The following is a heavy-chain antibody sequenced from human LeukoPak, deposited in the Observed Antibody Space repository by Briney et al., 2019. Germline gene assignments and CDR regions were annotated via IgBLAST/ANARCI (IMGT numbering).Heavy chain of an antibody. Sequence: SVKVSCKASGGTFSSYAISWVRQAPGQGLEWMGGIIPIFGTANYAQKFQGRVTMTRDTSTSTVYMELSSLRSEDTAVYYCAREYQLLGTVYNYFDPWGQGTLVTVSS. D-gene: IGHD2-2*01. CDR2: IIPIFGTA. CDR1: GGTFSSYA. V-gene: IGHV1-69*05. J-gene: IGHJ5*02. CDR3: AREYQLLGTVYNYFDP.